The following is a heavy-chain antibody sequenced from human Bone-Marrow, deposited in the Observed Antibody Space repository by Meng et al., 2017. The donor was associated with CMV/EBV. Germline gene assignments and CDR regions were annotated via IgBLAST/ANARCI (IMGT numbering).Heavy chain of an antibody. J-gene: IGHJ6*02. Sequence: SVKVSCKASGGTFSSYAISWVRQAPGQGLEWMGGIIPIFGTANYAQKFQGRVTITTDESTSTAYMELSSLRSEDTAVYYCGTAITIFGVVNYYYYYGMDVWGQGTTVTFSS. V-gene: IGHV1-69*05. CDR1: GGTFSSYA. CDR3: GTAITIFGVVNYYYYYGMDV. CDR2: IIPIFGTA. D-gene: IGHD3-3*01.